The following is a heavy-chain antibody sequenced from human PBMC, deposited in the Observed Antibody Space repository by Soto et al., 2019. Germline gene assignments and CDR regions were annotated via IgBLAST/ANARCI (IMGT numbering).Heavy chain of an antibody. CDR3: ARADSGSFGFDY. Sequence: GGSLRLSCAASGFTFSSYDMHWVRQPTGKGLEWVSAIGTAGDTYYPGSVKGRFTISRENAKNSLYLQMNSLRAGDTAVYYCARADSGSFGFDYWGQGTLVTVSS. CDR2: IGTAGDT. V-gene: IGHV3-13*04. CDR1: GFTFSSYD. J-gene: IGHJ4*02. D-gene: IGHD3-10*01.